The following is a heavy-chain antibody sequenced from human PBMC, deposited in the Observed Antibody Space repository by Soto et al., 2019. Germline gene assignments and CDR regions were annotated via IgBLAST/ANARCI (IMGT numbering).Heavy chain of an antibody. CDR3: TTDLGLLWFGELSGFDY. V-gene: IGHV3-15*01. CDR1: GFTFSNAW. Sequence: GGSLRLSCAASGFTFSNAWMSWVRQAPGKGLEWVGRIKSKTDGGTTDYAAPVKGRFTNSRDDSKNTLYLQMNSLKTEDTAVYYCTTDLGLLWFGELSGFDYWGQGTLVTVSS. J-gene: IGHJ4*02. CDR2: IKSKTDGGTT. D-gene: IGHD3-10*01.